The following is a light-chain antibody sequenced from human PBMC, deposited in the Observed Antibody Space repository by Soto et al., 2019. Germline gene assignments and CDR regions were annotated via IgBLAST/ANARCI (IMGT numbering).Light chain of an antibody. J-gene: IGLJ3*02. V-gene: IGLV1-44*01. CDR2: SND. CDR1: SSNIGSNN. CDR3: TTWDGSLNGRV. Sequence: QAVVTQPPSASGTPGQRVTISCSGSSSNIGSNNVNWYQQFPGTAPKLLIYSNDQRPSGVPDRVSGSKSGTSASLDISGLQSEDEADYYCTTWDGSLNGRVFGGGTKLTVL.